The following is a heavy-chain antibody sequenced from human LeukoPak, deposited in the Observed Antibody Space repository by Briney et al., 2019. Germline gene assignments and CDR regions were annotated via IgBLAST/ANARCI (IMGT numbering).Heavy chain of an antibody. V-gene: IGHV3-74*01. Sequence: GSLRPSCAPSGFASSTYWTRWVRHAPGEGLRWVLLINSDVSNVIYADSVKGRFTISRDNSKGTLYLQMNALTVEDTAVYHCAGGVSSRLLDYWGRGTLVTVSS. CDR2: INSDVSNV. J-gene: IGHJ4*02. CDR3: AGGVSSRLLDY. CDR1: GFASSTYW. D-gene: IGHD3-10*01.